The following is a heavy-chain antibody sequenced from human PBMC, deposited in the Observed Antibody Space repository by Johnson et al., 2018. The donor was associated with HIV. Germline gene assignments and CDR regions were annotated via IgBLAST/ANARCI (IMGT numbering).Heavy chain of an antibody. CDR1: GFTFSSYA. J-gene: IGHJ3*02. D-gene: IGHD6-19*01. V-gene: IGHV3-30*03. Sequence: VQLVESGGGVVQPGRSLRLSCAASGFTFSSYAMSWVRQAPGKGLEWVAVISYDGSNKYQADSVKGRFTISRDNSKNTLYLQMNSLRAEDTAVYYCARDKGTNFSGWYRESDAFDIWGQGTMVTVSS. CDR3: ARDKGTNFSGWYRESDAFDI. CDR2: ISYDGSNK.